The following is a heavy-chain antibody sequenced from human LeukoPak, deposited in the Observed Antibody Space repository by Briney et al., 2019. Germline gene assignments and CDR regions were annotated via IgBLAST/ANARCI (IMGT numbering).Heavy chain of an antibody. CDR1: GFTFSSYS. J-gene: IGHJ5*02. Sequence: PGGSLRLSCAASGFTFSSYSMNWIRQPPGKGLEWIGEINHSGSTNYNPSLKSRVTISVDTSKNQFSLKLSSVTAADTAVYYCARGRRIAAAGTFRLNNWFDPWGQGTLVTVSS. CDR3: ARGRRIAAAGTFRLNNWFDP. D-gene: IGHD6-13*01. CDR2: INHSGST. V-gene: IGHV4-34*01.